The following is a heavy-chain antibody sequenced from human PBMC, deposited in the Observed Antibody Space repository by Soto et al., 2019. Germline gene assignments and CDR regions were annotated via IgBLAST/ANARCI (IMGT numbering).Heavy chain of an antibody. CDR1: GFTFSSYA. J-gene: IGHJ4*02. Sequence: EVQLLESGGGLVQPGGSLRLSCAASGFTFSSYAMSWVRQAPGKGLAWVSGISVSGGSTYYADSVKGRFTISRDNFKNTLYLQMNSLRGEDTAVFYCASNTRYDPPDYWGQGTLVTVSS. CDR2: ISVSGGST. V-gene: IGHV3-23*01. D-gene: IGHD3-16*01. CDR3: ASNTRYDPPDY.